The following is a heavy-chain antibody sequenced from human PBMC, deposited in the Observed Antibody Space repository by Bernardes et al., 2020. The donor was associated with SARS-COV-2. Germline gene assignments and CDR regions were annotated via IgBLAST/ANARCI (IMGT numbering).Heavy chain of an antibody. CDR1: GGSISNANSY. D-gene: IGHD3-3*01. CDR3: ARLSHFDFWTGFGGDFDY. Sequence: PETLSLTCTVSGGSISNANSYWAWNRQPPGKGLEWLGSINYSGRSYYNPSLNSPVLMSVDKSKNQFSVRLNSVTAADTAVYDCARLSHFDFWTGFGGDFDYWGQGILVTVSS. CDR2: INYSGRS. J-gene: IGHJ4*02. V-gene: IGHV4-39*07.